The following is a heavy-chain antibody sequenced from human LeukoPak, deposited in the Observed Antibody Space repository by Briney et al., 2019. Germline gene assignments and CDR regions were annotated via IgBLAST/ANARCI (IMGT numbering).Heavy chain of an antibody. CDR2: ISGSGGST. CDR1: GFTFSSYA. D-gene: IGHD6-6*01. J-gene: IGHJ5*02. Sequence: PGGSLRLSCAASGFTFSSYAMSWVRQAPGKGLEWVSAISGSGGSTYYADSVKGRFTISRDNPKNTLYLQMNSLRAEDTAVYYCEKLSSSSLYFDPWGQGTLVTVSS. V-gene: IGHV3-23*01. CDR3: EKLSSSSLYFDP.